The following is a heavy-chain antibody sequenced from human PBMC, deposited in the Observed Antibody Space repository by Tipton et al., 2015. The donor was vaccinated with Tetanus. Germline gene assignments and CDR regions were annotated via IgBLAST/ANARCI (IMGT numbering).Heavy chain of an antibody. CDR2: VYHSGFT. J-gene: IGHJ4*02. CDR3: ARDRGVSRGVDY. V-gene: IGHV4-59*12. CDR1: GGSIFSYY. Sequence: TLSLTCTVSGGSIFSYYWSWIRQPPGKGLEWIGFVYHSGFTKYNSSLKSRVSISVDTSKNQFSLKLSSVTAADTAVYYCARDRGVSRGVDYWGQGTLVTVSS. D-gene: IGHD3-10*01.